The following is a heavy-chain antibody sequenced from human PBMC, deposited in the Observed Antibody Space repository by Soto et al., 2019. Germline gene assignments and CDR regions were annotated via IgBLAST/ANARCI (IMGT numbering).Heavy chain of an antibody. D-gene: IGHD2-2*01. CDR1: GFSLSTSGVG. Sequence: SGPTLVNPTQTLTLTCTFSGFSLSTSGVGVGWVRQPPGKALEWLALIYWDDDKRYSPSLKSRLTITRDTSKNQVVLTMTNMDPVDTATYYCAHGPAPRYQLMGTWFDPWGQGTLVTVSS. CDR2: IYWDDDK. CDR3: AHGPAPRYQLMGTWFDP. V-gene: IGHV2-5*02. J-gene: IGHJ5*02.